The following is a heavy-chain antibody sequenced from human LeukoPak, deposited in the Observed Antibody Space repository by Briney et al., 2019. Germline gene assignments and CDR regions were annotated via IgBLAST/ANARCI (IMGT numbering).Heavy chain of an antibody. V-gene: IGHV3-13*01. Sequence: GGSLRLSCAASGFTFSSYDMHWVRQATGKGLEWVSAIGTAGDTYYPGSVKGRFTISRENAKNSLYLQMNSLRAGDTAVYYCARDRTESGMDVWGQGTTVTVSS. CDR1: GFTFSSYD. CDR2: IGTAGDT. J-gene: IGHJ6*02. CDR3: ARDRTESGMDV.